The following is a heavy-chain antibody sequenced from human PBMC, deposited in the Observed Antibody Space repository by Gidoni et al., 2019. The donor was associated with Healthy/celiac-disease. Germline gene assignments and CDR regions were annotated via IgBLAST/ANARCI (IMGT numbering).Heavy chain of an antibody. CDR3: ARDHYSNYVYDY. D-gene: IGHD4-4*01. J-gene: IGHJ4*02. CDR1: GGSFSGYY. Sequence: QVQLQQWGAGLLKPSETLSLTCAVYGGSFSGYYWSWIRQPPGKGLEWIGEINHSGSNNYNPSLKSRVTISVDTSKNQFSLKLSSVTAADTAVYYCARDHYSNYVYDYWGQGTLVTVSS. V-gene: IGHV4-34*01. CDR2: INHSGSN.